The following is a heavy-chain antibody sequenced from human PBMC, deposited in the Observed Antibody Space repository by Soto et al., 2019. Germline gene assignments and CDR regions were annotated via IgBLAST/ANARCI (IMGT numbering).Heavy chain of an antibody. CDR2: ISAYNGNT. CDR1: GYTFTDYG. Sequence: QGQLVQSGVEVKKPGASVKVSCKASGYTFTDYGISWVRQAPGQGLEWMGWISAYNGNTHYAQNLQDRVTMTTDTYPSTAYMAFRSLSSAVTAVYYCEGDRSTHDYWGQGTMIAVSS. CDR3: EGDRSTHDY. D-gene: IGHD1-1*01. J-gene: IGHJ4*02. V-gene: IGHV1-18*01.